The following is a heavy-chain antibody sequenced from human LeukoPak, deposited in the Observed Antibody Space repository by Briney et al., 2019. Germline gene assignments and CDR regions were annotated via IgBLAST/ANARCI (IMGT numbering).Heavy chain of an antibody. CDR3: ARCSGYDTPAGWFDP. Sequence: SETLSLTCTVSGGSISSGSYYWSWIRQPAGKGLEWIGRIYTSGSTNYNPSLKSRVTISVDTSKNQFSLKLSSVTAADTAVYYCARCSGYDTPAGWFDPWGQGTLVTVSS. V-gene: IGHV4-61*02. D-gene: IGHD5-12*01. J-gene: IGHJ5*02. CDR1: GGSISSGSYY. CDR2: IYTSGST.